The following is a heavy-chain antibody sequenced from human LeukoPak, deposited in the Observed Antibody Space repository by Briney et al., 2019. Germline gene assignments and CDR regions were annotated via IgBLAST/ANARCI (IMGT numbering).Heavy chain of an antibody. CDR3: ARDSGNYYDSSDLVFDY. D-gene: IGHD3-22*01. J-gene: IGHJ4*02. Sequence: PSQTLSLTCTVSGGSISSGGYYWSWIRQHPGKGLEWIGYIYYSGSTYYNPSLKSRVTISVDTSKNQFSLKLSSVTAADTAVYYCARDSGNYYDSSDLVFDYWGQGTLVTVSS. V-gene: IGHV4-31*03. CDR1: GGSISSGGYY. CDR2: IYYSGST.